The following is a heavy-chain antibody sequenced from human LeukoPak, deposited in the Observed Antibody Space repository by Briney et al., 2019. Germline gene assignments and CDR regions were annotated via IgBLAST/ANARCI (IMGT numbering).Heavy chain of an antibody. D-gene: IGHD3-22*01. V-gene: IGHV3-73*01. CDR1: GLAFSGSA. CDR2: IRSKANSYAT. CDR3: TNYDSSGPAFQH. Sequence: GGSLKLSCAASGLAFSGSAMHWVRQAPGKGLEWVGRIRSKANSYATSYAVSVKGRFTISREDSKNTAYLQMNSLKTEDTAVYYCTNYDSSGPAFQHWGQGTLVTVFS. J-gene: IGHJ1*01.